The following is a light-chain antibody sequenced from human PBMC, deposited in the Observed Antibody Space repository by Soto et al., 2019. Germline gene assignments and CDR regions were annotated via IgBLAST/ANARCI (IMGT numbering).Light chain of an antibody. J-gene: IGLJ2*01. V-gene: IGLV1-44*01. Sequence: QSVLTQPPSASGTPGQRVTISCSGSSSNIGTNTVNWYQQLPGTAPKLLIHGNNQRPSGVPDRFSGSKSGTAASLAISGLPSEDDADYYCAAWDDSLNGPVFGGGTKLTVL. CDR3: AAWDDSLNGPV. CDR1: SSNIGTNT. CDR2: GNN.